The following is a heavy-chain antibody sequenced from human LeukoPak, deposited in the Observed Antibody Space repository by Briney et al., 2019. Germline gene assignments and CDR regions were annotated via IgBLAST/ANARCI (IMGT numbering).Heavy chain of an antibody. V-gene: IGHV4-59*08. J-gene: IGHJ4*02. CDR1: GGSISSDY. Sequence: NPSETRSLTCTVSGGSISSDYWSWIRQPPGKGLEWIGYIYYSGITNYNPSLKSRVTISVYTSKNQFSLKLSSVTAADTAVYYCARLHYDSSGYYYFDYWGQKTLVSVSS. CDR2: IYYSGIT. CDR3: ARLHYDSSGYYYFDY. D-gene: IGHD3-22*01.